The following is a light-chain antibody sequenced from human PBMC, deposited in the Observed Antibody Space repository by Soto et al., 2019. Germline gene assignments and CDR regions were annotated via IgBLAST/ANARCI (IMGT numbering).Light chain of an antibody. J-gene: IGLJ2*01. CDR2: DNN. CDR3: ATWDGSLPGEV. CDR1: SSNIGNNY. Sequence: QSVLTQSPSVSVVPGQKVTISCSGSSSNIGNNYVSWYQQLPGTAPKLLIYDNNKRPSGIPDRFSGSKSGTSGTLDITGLQTGDEADYYCATWDGSLPGEVFGGGTKLTVL. V-gene: IGLV1-51*01.